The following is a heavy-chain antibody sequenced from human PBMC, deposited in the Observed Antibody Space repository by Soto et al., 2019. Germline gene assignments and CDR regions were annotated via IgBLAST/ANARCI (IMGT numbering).Heavy chain of an antibody. J-gene: IGHJ5*02. CDR1: GYTFTSYA. D-gene: IGHD2-15*01. CDR2: INAGNGNT. Sequence: ASVKVSCKASGYTFTSYAMHWVRQAPGQRLEWMGWINAGNGNTKYSQKFQGRVTITADKSTSTAYMEPSSLRSEDTAVYYCARDATVTCSGGSCYSSAPNWFDPWGQGTLVTVSS. V-gene: IGHV1-3*01. CDR3: ARDATVTCSGGSCYSSAPNWFDP.